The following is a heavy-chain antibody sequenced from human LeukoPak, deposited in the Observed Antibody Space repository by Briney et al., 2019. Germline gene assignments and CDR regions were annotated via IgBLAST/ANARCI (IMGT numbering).Heavy chain of an antibody. J-gene: IGHJ4*02. CDR2: INPNSGGT. CDR1: GYTFTGYY. V-gene: IGHV1-2*02. Sequence: ASVKVSCKASGYTFTGYYMHWVRQAPGQGLEWMGWINPNSGGTNYAQKFQGRVTMTRDTSISTAYMELSRLRSDDTAVYYCARDQTLAYYYDSSGYQFDCWGQGTLVTVSS. D-gene: IGHD3-22*01. CDR3: ARDQTLAYYYDSSGYQFDC.